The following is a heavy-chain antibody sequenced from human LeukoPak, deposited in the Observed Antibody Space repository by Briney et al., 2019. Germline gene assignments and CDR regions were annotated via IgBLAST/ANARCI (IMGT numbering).Heavy chain of an antibody. CDR2: ISYDGSNK. Sequence: GRSLRLSCAASGFTFSSYAMHWVRQAPGKGLEWVAVISYDGSNKYYADFVKGRFTISRDNSKNTLYLEMSSLRVEDTAIYYCAKWPEGAMDYFDYWGQGTLVTVSS. V-gene: IGHV3-30-3*02. D-gene: IGHD3-16*01. CDR1: GFTFSSYA. CDR3: AKWPEGAMDYFDY. J-gene: IGHJ4*02.